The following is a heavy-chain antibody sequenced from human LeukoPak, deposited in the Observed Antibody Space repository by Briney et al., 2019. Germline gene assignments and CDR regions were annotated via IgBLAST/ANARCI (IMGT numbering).Heavy chain of an antibody. J-gene: IGHJ4*02. CDR3: ARTLRWVFDY. V-gene: IGHV4-34*01. CDR1: GGSFSGYY. D-gene: IGHD1-26*01. CDR2: INHSGST. Sequence: PSEPLSLTCAVYGGSFSGYYWSGIRQPPEKGLEWIGEINHSGSTNYNPSLKSRVTISVDTSKNQFSLKLSSVTAADTAAYYCARTLRWVFDYWGQGTLVTVSS.